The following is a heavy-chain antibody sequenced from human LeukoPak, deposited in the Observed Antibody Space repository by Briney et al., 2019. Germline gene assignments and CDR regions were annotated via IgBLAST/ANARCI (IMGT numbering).Heavy chain of an antibody. D-gene: IGHD5-18*01. J-gene: IGHJ4*02. CDR2: IYYSGST. V-gene: IGHV4-59*01. CDR3: AREGAYSYGFIDY. Sequence: SETLSLTCAVYGGSFIGFHWNWIRQPPGKGLEWIGYIYYSGSTNYNPSLKSRVTISVDTSKNQFSLKLSSVTAADTAVYYCAREGAYSYGFIDYWGQGTLVTVSS. CDR1: GGSFIGFH.